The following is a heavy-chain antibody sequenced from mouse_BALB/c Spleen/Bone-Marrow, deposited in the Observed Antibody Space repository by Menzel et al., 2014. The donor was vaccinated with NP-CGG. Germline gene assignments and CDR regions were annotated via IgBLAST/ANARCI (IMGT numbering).Heavy chain of an antibody. V-gene: IGHV7-3*02. CDR2: IRNKANGYTT. Sequence: EVKLMGSGGGLVQPGGSLRLSCATSGFTFTDYYMSWVRQPPGKALEWLGFIRNKANGYTTEYSASVKGRFTISRDNSQSILYLQMNPLRAEDSATYYCARDDYYAMDYWGQGTSVTVSS. CDR3: ARDDYYAMDY. CDR1: GFTFTDYY. J-gene: IGHJ4*01.